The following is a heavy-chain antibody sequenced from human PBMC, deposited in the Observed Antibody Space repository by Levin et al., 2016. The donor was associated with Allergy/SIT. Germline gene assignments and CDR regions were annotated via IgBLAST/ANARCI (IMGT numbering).Heavy chain of an antibody. Sequence: WIRQPPGKGLEWIGYIYYSGSTNYNPSLKSRVTISVDTSKNQFSLKLSSVTAADTAVYYCARGKRDYDILTGYSPQTSFDPWGQGTLVTVSS. CDR3: ARGKRDYDILTGYSPQTSFDP. D-gene: IGHD3-9*01. J-gene: IGHJ5*02. CDR2: IYYSGST. V-gene: IGHV4-59*01.